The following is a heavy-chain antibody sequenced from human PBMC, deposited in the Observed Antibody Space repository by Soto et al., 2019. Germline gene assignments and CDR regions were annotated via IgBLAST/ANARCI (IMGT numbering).Heavy chain of an antibody. CDR1: GGSISSSS. CDR3: ARARFCTSTSCYHYFDF. J-gene: IGHJ4*02. D-gene: IGHD2-2*01. Sequence: PSETLSLTCTVSGGSISSSSWSWIRQPPGRGLEWIGYIYNNGRTDYNPSLKSRVTIPVDTSKNHFSLKLSSVTPADTAAYYCARARFCTSTSCYHYFDFWGQGTLVTVSS. CDR2: IYNNGRT. V-gene: IGHV4-59*01.